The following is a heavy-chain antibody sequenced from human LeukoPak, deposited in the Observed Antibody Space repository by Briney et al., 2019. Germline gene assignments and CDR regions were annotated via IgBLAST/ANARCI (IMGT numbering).Heavy chain of an antibody. CDR1: GFTFSSYA. CDR3: AKQHSSGWYPYYFDY. D-gene: IGHD6-19*01. V-gene: IGHV3-23*01. CDR2: ISGSGGST. J-gene: IGHJ4*02. Sequence: GGSLRLSCAASGFTFSSYAMSWVRQAPGKGLEWVSAISGSGGSTYYADSVKGRFTISRDNSKNTLYLQMNSLRAEDTAVYYCAKQHSSGWYPYYFDYWGQGTLVTVSS.